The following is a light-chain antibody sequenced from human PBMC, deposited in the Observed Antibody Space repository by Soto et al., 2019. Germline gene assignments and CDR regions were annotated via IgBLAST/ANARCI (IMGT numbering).Light chain of an antibody. V-gene: IGLV1-40*01. Sequence: QSVLTQPPSVSGAPGQRVTISCTGSSSNIGAGYDVHWYQQLPGTAPKLLIYGDSNRPSGLPDRFSGSKSGTSASLAITGLQAEDEADYYCQSFDSSLSGYVFGTGTKATVL. CDR1: SSNIGAGYD. CDR3: QSFDSSLSGYV. J-gene: IGLJ1*01. CDR2: GDS.